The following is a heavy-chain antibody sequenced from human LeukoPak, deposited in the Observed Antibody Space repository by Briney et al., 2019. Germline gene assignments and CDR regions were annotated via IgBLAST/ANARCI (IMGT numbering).Heavy chain of an antibody. CDR1: GGSINNYY. D-gene: IGHD6-19*01. CDR2: IYYSGST. J-gene: IGHJ3*02. Sequence: SETLSLTCTVSGGSINNYYWSWIRQPPGKGLEWIGYIYYSGSTNYNPSLKSRVTISVDTSKNQFSLKLSSVSAADTAVYYCARHRQWLGPFDIRGQGTMVTVSS. V-gene: IGHV4-59*08. CDR3: ARHRQWLGPFDI.